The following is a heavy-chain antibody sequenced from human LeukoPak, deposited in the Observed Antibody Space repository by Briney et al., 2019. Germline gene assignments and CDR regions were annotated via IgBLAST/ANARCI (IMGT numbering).Heavy chain of an antibody. CDR3: ARELIDGSYYSFDY. J-gene: IGHJ4*02. D-gene: IGHD1-26*01. CDR1: GYTFTSYG. Sequence: ASVKVSCKASGYTFTSYGISWVRQAPGQGLEWMGWISAYNGNTNYAQKLQGRVTMTTDTSTSAAYMELRSLRSDDTAVYYCARELIDGSYYSFDYWGQGTLVTVSS. V-gene: IGHV1-18*01. CDR2: ISAYNGNT.